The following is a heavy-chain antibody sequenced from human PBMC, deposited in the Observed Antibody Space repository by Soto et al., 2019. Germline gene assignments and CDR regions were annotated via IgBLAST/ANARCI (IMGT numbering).Heavy chain of an antibody. CDR2: IIPIFGTA. Sequence: SVKVSCKASGGTFSSYAISWVRQAPGQGLEWMGGIIPIFGTANYAQKFQGRVTVTADESTSTAYMELSSLRSEDTAVYYCASHPHGYCSGGSCYAIGDVWGQGTTVTVSS. D-gene: IGHD2-15*01. CDR3: ASHPHGYCSGGSCYAIGDV. J-gene: IGHJ6*02. V-gene: IGHV1-69*13. CDR1: GGTFSSYA.